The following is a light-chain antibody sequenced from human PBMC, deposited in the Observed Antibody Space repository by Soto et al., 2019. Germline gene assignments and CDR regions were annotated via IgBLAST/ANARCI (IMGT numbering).Light chain of an antibody. CDR2: GAS. CDR1: QNISSN. J-gene: IGKJ1*01. Sequence: EIVMTQSPATLSVSPGERATLSCRASQNISSNLAWYQQKPGQAPRVLIDGASTRATGIPSRFSGSGSGTEFTLAISSLQSEDFAVDYCQQYNNWLWTFGQGTKVEIK. CDR3: QQYNNWLWT. V-gene: IGKV3-15*01.